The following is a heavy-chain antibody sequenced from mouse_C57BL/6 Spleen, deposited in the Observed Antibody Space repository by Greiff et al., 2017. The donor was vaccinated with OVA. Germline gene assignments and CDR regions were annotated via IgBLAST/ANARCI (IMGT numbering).Heavy chain of an antibody. CDR3: ARSTTIVTRYFDV. Sequence: QVQLKQSGAELVRPGTSVKVSCKASGYAFTNYLIEWVKQRPGQGLEWIGVINPGSGGTNYNEKFKGKATLTADNSSSTAYMQLSSLTSEDSAVYFCARSTTIVTRYFDVWGTGTTVTVSS. J-gene: IGHJ1*03. CDR2: INPGSGGT. CDR1: GYAFTNYL. V-gene: IGHV1-54*01. D-gene: IGHD2-5*01.